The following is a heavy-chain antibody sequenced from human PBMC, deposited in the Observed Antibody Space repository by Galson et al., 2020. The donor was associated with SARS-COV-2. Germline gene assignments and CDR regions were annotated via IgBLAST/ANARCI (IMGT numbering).Heavy chain of an antibody. Sequence: SETLSLTCTVSGGSISSGDYYWSWIRQPPGKGLEWIGYIYYSGSTYYNPSLKSRVTISVDTSKNQFSLKLSSVTAADTAVYYCARVSQGSELLWFRELLSAVYFDYWGQGTLVTVSS. CDR3: ARVSQGSELLWFRELLSAVYFDY. CDR1: GGSISSGDYY. CDR2: IYYSGST. D-gene: IGHD3-10*01. J-gene: IGHJ4*02. V-gene: IGHV4-30-4*01.